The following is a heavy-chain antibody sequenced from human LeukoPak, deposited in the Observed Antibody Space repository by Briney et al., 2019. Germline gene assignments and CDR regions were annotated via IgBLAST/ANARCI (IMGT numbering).Heavy chain of an antibody. Sequence: PSQTLSLTCTVSGGSISSGGYYWSWIRQPPGKGLEWIGYIYHSGSTYYNPSLKSRVTISVDTSKNQFSLKLSSVTAADTAVYYCARVVQLLWFGELSGMDVWGQGTTVTVSS. D-gene: IGHD3-10*01. CDR1: GGSISSGGYY. CDR3: ARVVQLLWFGELSGMDV. V-gene: IGHV4-30-2*01. CDR2: IYHSGST. J-gene: IGHJ6*02.